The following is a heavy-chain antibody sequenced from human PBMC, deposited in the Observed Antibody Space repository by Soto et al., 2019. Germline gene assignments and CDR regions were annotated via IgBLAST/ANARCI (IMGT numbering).Heavy chain of an antibody. Sequence: QVQLVESGGGLVKPGGSLRLSCAASGFTFSDYYMSWIRQAPGKGLEWVSYISSSSSYTNYADSVKGRFTISRDNAKNSLYLQMNCLRAEDTAVYYCARGVFTAGDAFDIWAQGTMVTVSS. V-gene: IGHV3-11*06. J-gene: IGHJ3*02. CDR2: ISSSSSYT. CDR3: ARGVFTAGDAFDI. CDR1: GFTFSDYY.